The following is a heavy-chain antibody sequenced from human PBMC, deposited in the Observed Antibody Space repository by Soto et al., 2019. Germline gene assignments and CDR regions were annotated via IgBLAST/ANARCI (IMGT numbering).Heavy chain of an antibody. CDR1: GFTFSSYA. Sequence: GGSLRLSCAASGFTFSSYAMSWVRQAPGKGLEWVSAISGSGGSTYYADSVKGRFTISRDNSKNTLYLQMNSLRAEDTAVYYCAKDFGVSSWTNLVPEGGGYYYGMDVWGQGTTVTVSS. V-gene: IGHV3-23*01. D-gene: IGHD3-3*01. CDR3: AKDFGVSSWTNLVPEGGGYYYGMDV. CDR2: ISGSGGST. J-gene: IGHJ6*02.